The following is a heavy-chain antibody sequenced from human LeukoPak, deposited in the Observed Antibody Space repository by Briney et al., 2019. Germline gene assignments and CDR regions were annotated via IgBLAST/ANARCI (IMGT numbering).Heavy chain of an antibody. CDR3: ARHQAVAGLDY. J-gene: IGHJ4*02. Sequence: PSETLSLTCTVSGGSISSSSYYWGWIRQPPGKGLEWIGSIHYSGSTYYNPSLKSRVTISVDTSKNQFSLKLSSVTAADTAVYYCARHQAVAGLDYWGQGTLVTVSS. V-gene: IGHV4-39*01. CDR1: GGSISSSSYY. CDR2: IHYSGST. D-gene: IGHD6-19*01.